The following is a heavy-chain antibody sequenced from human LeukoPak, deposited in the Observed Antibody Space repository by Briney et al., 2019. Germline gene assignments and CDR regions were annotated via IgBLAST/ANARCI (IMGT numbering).Heavy chain of an antibody. Sequence: SETLSLTCTVSGGSISSHYWSWIRQPPGKGLEWIGYIYYSGSTNYNPSLKSRVTISVDTSKSQFSLKLSSVTAADTAVYYCARRDGIAAAAYFDYWGQGTLVTVSS. CDR1: GGSISSHY. CDR2: IYYSGST. J-gene: IGHJ4*02. D-gene: IGHD6-13*01. CDR3: ARRDGIAAAAYFDY. V-gene: IGHV4-59*11.